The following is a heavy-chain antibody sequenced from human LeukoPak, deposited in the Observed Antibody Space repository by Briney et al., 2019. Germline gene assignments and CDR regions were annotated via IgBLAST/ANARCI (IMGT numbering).Heavy chain of an antibody. D-gene: IGHD1-14*01. CDR2: INPKSGGT. V-gene: IGHV1-2*02. J-gene: IGHJ4*02. Sequence: ASVKVSCKASGYTFTSCDISWVRQAPGQGLEWMGWINPKSGGTNYLHKFQGRVTMTRYTSISKAYMELSRLRSDDTAVYYCSRATGENDYWGQGTLVTVSS. CDR1: GYTFTSCD. CDR3: SRATGENDY.